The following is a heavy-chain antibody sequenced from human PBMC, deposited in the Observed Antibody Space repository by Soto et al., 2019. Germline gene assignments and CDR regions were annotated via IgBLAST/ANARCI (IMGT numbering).Heavy chain of an antibody. J-gene: IGHJ6*02. D-gene: IGHD5-18*01. CDR2: MNPNSGNT. CDR3: ASKRLQLWLPYGMDV. V-gene: IGHV1-8*01. CDR1: GYTFTSYD. Sequence: QVQLVQSGAEVKKPGASVKVSCKASGYTFTSYDINWVRQATGQGLEWMGWMNPNSGNTGYAQKFQGRVTMTRSTSQSTAYMELSSLRSEDTAVYYCASKRLQLWLPYGMDVWGQGTTVTVSS.